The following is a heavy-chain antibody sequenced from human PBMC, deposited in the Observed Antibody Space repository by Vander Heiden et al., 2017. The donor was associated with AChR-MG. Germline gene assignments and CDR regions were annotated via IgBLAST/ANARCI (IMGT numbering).Heavy chain of an antibody. Sequence: QVQLVQSGAEVKKPGASVKVSCRASGYTFTGHYLHGVRQAPGQGLEWMGWINPNSGDANYGQKFQGRVTMTRDTSMSTAYMEVRRLRSDDTAVYYCARDGDPTTFAVAHNWFDPWGQGTLVTVSS. CDR3: ARDGDPTTFAVAHNWFDP. CDR1: GYTFTGHY. CDR2: INPNSGDA. V-gene: IGHV1-2*02. D-gene: IGHD3-3*01. J-gene: IGHJ5*02.